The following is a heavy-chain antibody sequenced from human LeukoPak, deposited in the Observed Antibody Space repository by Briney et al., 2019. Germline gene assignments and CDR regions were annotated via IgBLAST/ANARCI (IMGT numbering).Heavy chain of an antibody. CDR3: SRESGPYSPFGH. D-gene: IGHD1-26*01. V-gene: IGHV4-4*02. CDR2: ISLSGYT. CDR1: GGSITTTNY. J-gene: IGHJ4*02. Sequence: PSETLSLTCGVSGGSITTTNYWSWVRQSPGRGLEWIGEISLSGYTGFNPSLRGRVTMSPDESKNHLSLTLTSVTAADTAIYYCSRESGPYSPFGHWGQGILVTVTT.